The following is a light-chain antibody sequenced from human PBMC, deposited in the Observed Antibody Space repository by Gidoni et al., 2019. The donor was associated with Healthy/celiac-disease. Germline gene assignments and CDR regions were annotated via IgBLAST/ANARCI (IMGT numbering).Light chain of an antibody. Sequence: IQLTQSPSFLSASVGDRVTITCRASQGISSYLVWYQQTPGKAPKLLIYAASTLQSGVPSRFSGSGSGTEFTLTISSLQPEDFATYYCQQLNSYPSFGGGTKVEIK. CDR2: AAS. CDR1: QGISSY. V-gene: IGKV1-9*01. CDR3: QQLNSYPS. J-gene: IGKJ4*02.